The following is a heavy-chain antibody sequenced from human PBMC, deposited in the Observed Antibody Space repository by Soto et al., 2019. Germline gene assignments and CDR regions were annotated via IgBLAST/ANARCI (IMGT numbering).Heavy chain of an antibody. Sequence: SETLSLTCAVYGGSFSGYYWSWIRQPPGKGLEWIGEINHSGSTNYNPSLKSRVTISVDTSKNQFSLKLSSVTAADTAVYYCARALVVRGVIMGDYYYYGMDVWGQGTTVTVSS. CDR2: INHSGST. D-gene: IGHD3-10*01. CDR1: GGSFSGYY. V-gene: IGHV4-34*01. J-gene: IGHJ6*02. CDR3: ARALVVRGVIMGDYYYYGMDV.